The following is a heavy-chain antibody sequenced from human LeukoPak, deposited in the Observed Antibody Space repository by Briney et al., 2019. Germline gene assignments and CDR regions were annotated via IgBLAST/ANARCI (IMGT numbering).Heavy chain of an antibody. V-gene: IGHV4-4*07. Sequence: KPSETLSLTCTVSGCSISSYYWSWIRQPAGKGLEWIGRIYTSGSTNYNPSLKSRVTMSVDTSKNQFSLKLSSVTAADTAVYYCARDRESGYCSGGSCYSYNWFDPWGQGTLVTVSS. CDR2: IYTSGST. J-gene: IGHJ5*02. CDR1: GCSISSYY. D-gene: IGHD2-15*01. CDR3: ARDRESGYCSGGSCYSYNWFDP.